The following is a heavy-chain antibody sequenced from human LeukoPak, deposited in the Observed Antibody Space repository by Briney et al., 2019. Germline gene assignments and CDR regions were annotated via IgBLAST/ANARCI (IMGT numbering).Heavy chain of an antibody. V-gene: IGHV4-39*01. CDR3: ARHTWFGRGRWFDP. CDR1: DGSISSSSYY. D-gene: IGHD3-10*01. Sequence: PSETLSFTCTVSDGSISSSSYYWGRIRQPPGKGLEWIGSIYYSGSTYYNPSLKSRVTISVDTSKNQFSLKLSSVTAADTAVYYCARHTWFGRGRWFDPWGQGTLVTVSS. CDR2: IYYSGST. J-gene: IGHJ5*01.